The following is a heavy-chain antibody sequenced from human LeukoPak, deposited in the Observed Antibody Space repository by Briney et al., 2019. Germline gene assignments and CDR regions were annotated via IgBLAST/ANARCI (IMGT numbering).Heavy chain of an antibody. CDR2: IYPGDSET. Sequence: RGESLKVSCKGSGYSFNSYWIGWVRQMPGKGLEWMGTIYPGDSETRYSPSFQGQVTMSADKSISTAYLQWSSLKASDTAMYYCARGTARFDYWGQGTLVSVSS. CDR1: GYSFNSYW. V-gene: IGHV5-51*01. D-gene: IGHD1-1*01. CDR3: ARGTARFDY. J-gene: IGHJ4*02.